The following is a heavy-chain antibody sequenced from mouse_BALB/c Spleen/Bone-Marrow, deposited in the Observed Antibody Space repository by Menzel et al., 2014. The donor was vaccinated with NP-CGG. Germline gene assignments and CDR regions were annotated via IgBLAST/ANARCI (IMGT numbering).Heavy chain of an antibody. Sequence: EVQGVESGGGLVQPGGSLKLSCAASGFTFSDYFMYWVRQPPDKRLEWVATIRDGGSSPYYPDSVKGRFPISRDNAKNNLYLQMSSLKSEEIAMYYCARQDYDAGSYRYVEVWGEGTTGNVSA. D-gene: IGHD2-4*01. V-gene: IGHV5-4*02. CDR3: ARQDYDAGSYRYVEV. J-gene: IGHJ1*01. CDR1: GFTFSDYF. CDR2: IRDGGSSP.